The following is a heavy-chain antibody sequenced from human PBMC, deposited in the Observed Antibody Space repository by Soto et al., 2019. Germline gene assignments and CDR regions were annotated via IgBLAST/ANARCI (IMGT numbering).Heavy chain of an antibody. CDR1: GGTFSSYA. Sequence: GASVKVSCKASGGTFSSYAISWVRQAPGQGLEWMGGIIPIFGTANYAQKFQGRVTITADESTSTAYMELSSLRSEDTAVYYCARVGGYYLKDHYGMDVWGQWTTFTAP. V-gene: IGHV1-69*13. CDR2: IIPIFGTA. J-gene: IGHJ6*02. CDR3: ARVGGYYLKDHYGMDV. D-gene: IGHD1-26*01.